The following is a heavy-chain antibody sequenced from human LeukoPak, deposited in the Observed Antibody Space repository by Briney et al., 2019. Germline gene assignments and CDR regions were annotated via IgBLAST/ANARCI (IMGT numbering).Heavy chain of an antibody. J-gene: IGHJ3*02. CDR1: GFTVSSNY. D-gene: IGHD2-15*01. V-gene: IGHV3-53*01. CDR2: IYSGGST. Sequence: PGGSLRLSCAASGFTVSSNYMSWVRQPPGKGLEWVSVIYSGGSTYYADSVKGRFTISRDNSKNTLYLQMNSLRAEDTAVYYCSSYCSGGSCYSANAFDIWGQGTMVTVSS. CDR3: SSYCSGGSCYSANAFDI.